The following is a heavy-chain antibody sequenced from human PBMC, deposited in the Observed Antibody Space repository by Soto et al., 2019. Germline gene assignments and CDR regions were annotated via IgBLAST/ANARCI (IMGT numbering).Heavy chain of an antibody. CDR2: IYTSGST. CDR1: GGSISSYY. V-gene: IGHV4-4*07. D-gene: IGHD3-22*01. J-gene: IGHJ6*02. Sequence: SETLSLTCTVSGGSISSYYWSWIRQPAGKGLEWIGRIYTSGSTNYNPSLKSRVTMSVDTSKNQFSLKLSSVTAADTAVYYCARGNSSGYYYYYGMDVWGQGTTVTVSS. CDR3: ARGNSSGYYYYYGMDV.